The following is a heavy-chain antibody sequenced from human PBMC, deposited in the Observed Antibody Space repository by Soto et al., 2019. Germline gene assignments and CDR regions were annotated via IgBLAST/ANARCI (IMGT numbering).Heavy chain of an antibody. CDR3: AKDGAPRYCSRSSCHPAGAY. CDR1: GFTFSNYG. CDR2: ISYDGSHK. D-gene: IGHD2-15*01. V-gene: IGHV3-30*18. J-gene: IGHJ4*02. Sequence: QVQLVESGGGVVQPGRSLRLSCAGSGFTFSNYGLHCVRQAPGKGLEWVAVISYDGSHKYYADSVKGRFTISRYNSYSMRYLRMASLRAEDTAVYYCAKDGAPRYCSRSSCHPAGAYWGQGTLVTVSS.